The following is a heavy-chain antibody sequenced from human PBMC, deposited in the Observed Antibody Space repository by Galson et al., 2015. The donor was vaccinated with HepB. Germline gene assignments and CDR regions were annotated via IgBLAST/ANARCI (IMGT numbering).Heavy chain of an antibody. J-gene: IGHJ6*02. CDR2: IGTAGDP. V-gene: IGHV3-13*05. D-gene: IGHD6-13*01. CDR3: ARGGRIAAAGTGYYYYGMDV. CDR1: GFTFSSYD. Sequence: SLRLSCAASGFTFSSYDMHWVRQATGKGLEWVSAIGTAGDPYYPGSVKGRFTISRENAKNSLYLQMNSLRAGDTAVYYCARGGRIAAAGTGYYYYGMDVWGQGTTVTVSS.